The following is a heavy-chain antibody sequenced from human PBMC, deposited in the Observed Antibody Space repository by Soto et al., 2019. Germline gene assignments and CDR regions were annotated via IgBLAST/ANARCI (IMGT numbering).Heavy chain of an antibody. CDR1: GGSISSYY. Sequence: SETLSLTCTVPGGSISSYYWSWIRQPPGKGLEWIGYIYYSGSTNYNPSLKSRVTISVDTSKNQFSLKLSSVTAADTAVYYCARESAVRGSYYFDYWGQGTLVTVSS. CDR3: ARESAVRGSYYFDY. D-gene: IGHD3-10*01. J-gene: IGHJ4*02. CDR2: IYYSGST. V-gene: IGHV4-59*01.